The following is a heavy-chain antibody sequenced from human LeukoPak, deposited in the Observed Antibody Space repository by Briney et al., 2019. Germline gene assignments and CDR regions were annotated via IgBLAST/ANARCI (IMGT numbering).Heavy chain of an antibody. CDR1: GGSISSSSYY. D-gene: IGHD3-3*01. CDR2: IYYSGST. CDR3: ARHLEDY. J-gene: IGHJ4*02. V-gene: IGHV4-39*01. Sequence: PSETLSLTCTVSGGSISSSSYYWGWIRQPPGKGLEWIGSIYYSGSTYYNPSLESRVTISVDTSKNQFSLKLSSVTAADTAVYYCARHLEDYWGQGTLVTVSS.